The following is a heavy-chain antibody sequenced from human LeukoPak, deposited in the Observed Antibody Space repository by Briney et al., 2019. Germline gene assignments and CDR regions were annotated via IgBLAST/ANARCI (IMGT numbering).Heavy chain of an antibody. J-gene: IGHJ6*03. CDR3: ARDVVIGLYYYYYMDV. D-gene: IGHD2-21*01. CDR2: IYHSGST. V-gene: IGHV4-38-2*02. CDR1: GYSVSSGYY. Sequence: SETLSLTCTVSGYSVSSGYYWGWIRQPPGKGLEWVGSIYHSGSTYYNPPLKSRVTISVDTSKNQFSLKLYSVTAADTAVYYCARDVVIGLYYYYYMDVWGKGTTVTVSS.